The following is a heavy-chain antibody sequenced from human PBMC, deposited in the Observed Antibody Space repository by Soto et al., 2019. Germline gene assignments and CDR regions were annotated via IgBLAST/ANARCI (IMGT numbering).Heavy chain of an antibody. CDR2: IYYSGST. J-gene: IGHJ4*02. V-gene: IGHV4-59*01. CDR1: GGSISSYY. Sequence: QVQLQESGPGLVKPSETLSLTCTVSGGSISSYYWSWIRQPPGKGLEWIGYIYYSGSTNYNPSLKSRVTISVDTSKNQCSLKLSSVTAADTAVYYCARGDTLTRGTFDYWGQGTLVTVSS. CDR3: ARGDTLTRGTFDY.